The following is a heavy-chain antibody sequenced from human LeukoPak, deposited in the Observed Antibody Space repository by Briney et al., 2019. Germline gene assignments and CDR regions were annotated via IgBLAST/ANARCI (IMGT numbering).Heavy chain of an antibody. D-gene: IGHD6-13*01. CDR1: GGLFSGYY. J-gene: IGHJ3*02. Sequence: PSETLSLTCAVYGGLFSGYYWSWIRQRPGKGLEWIGEINHSGSTNYNPSLKSRVTISVDTSKNQFSLKLSSVTAADTAVYYCATWDSSGWYGGAFDIWGQGTMVTVSS. CDR3: ATWDSSGWYGGAFDI. V-gene: IGHV4-34*01. CDR2: INHSGST.